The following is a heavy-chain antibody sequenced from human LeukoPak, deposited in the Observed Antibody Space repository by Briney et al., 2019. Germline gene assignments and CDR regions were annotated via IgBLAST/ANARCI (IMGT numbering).Heavy chain of an antibody. J-gene: IGHJ4*02. D-gene: IGHD1-26*01. V-gene: IGHV3-20*04. Sequence: GGSLRLSCAASGFTFSNYNMNWVRQAPGQGLEWVSGINWNGGSTGYADSVKGRFTISRDNAKNSLYLQMNSLRAEDTALYYCAKGATARGFDYWGQGTLVTVSS. CDR3: AKGATARGFDY. CDR1: GFTFSNYN. CDR2: INWNGGST.